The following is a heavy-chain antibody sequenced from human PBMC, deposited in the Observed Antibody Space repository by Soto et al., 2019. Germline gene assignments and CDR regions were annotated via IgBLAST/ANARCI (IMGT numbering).Heavy chain of an antibody. V-gene: IGHV6-1*01. J-gene: IGHJ4*02. CDR1: GDSVSNKNAA. D-gene: IGHD3-16*01. CDR3: ARKGAHYFDS. Sequence: QVQLQRSGLGLVKPSQTLSLTCDISGDSVSNKNAAWSWIRQAPSRGLEWLGRTYYRSKWYNEYAVSVKSRISINPDTSKNQFSLQLNSVTPEDTAVYYCARKGAHYFDSWGQGTLVTVSS. CDR2: TYYRSKWYN.